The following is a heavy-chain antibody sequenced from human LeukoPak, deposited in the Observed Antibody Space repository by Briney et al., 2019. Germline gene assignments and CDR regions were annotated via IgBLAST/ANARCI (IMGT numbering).Heavy chain of an antibody. V-gene: IGHV1-69*04. CDR3: ARDQPSSDIVATIMYYFDY. D-gene: IGHD5-12*01. CDR2: IIPIFGIA. CDR1: GGTFSSYA. J-gene: IGHJ4*02. Sequence: SVKVSCKASGGTFSSYAISWVRQAPGQGLEWMGRIIPIFGIANYAQKFQGRVTITADKSTSTAYMELSSLRSEDTAVYYCARDQPSSDIVATIMYYFDYWGQGTPVTVSS.